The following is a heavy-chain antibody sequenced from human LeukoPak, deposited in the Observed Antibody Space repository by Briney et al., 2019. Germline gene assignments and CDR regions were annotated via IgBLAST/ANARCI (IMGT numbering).Heavy chain of an antibody. CDR1: GFTFSSYA. J-gene: IGHJ4*02. CDR3: AKNQGPNYYDSSGYYFDY. Sequence: GGSLRLSCAASGFTFSSYAMSWVRQAPGKGLEWVSAISGSGGSTYYADSVKGRFTISRDNSKNTLYLQMNSLRAEDTAVYYCAKNQGPNYYDSSGYYFDYWGQGTLVTVSS. D-gene: IGHD3-22*01. V-gene: IGHV3-23*01. CDR2: ISGSGGST.